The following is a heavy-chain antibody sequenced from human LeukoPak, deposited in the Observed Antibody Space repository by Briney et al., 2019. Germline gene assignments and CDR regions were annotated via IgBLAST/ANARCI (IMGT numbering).Heavy chain of an antibody. CDR2: LNQDGSEK. Sequence: GGSLRLSCAASGFIFSNYWMSWVRQAPGKGLEWVANLNQDGSEKDYVDSVKGRFTISRDNAKNSLYLQINSLRVEDTAVYYCASKPYTSPSSVDYWGQGTLVIVSS. CDR3: ASKPYTSPSSVDY. CDR1: GFIFSNYW. D-gene: IGHD6-6*01. J-gene: IGHJ4*02. V-gene: IGHV3-7*01.